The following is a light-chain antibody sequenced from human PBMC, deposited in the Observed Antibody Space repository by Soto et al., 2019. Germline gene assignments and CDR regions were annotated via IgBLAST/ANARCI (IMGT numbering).Light chain of an antibody. CDR3: ITFSTKSTLI. Sequence: QSALTQPASVSGSPGQSITISCAGTMRDIGAYNLVSWYQQHPGKAPQLIIYEVRNRPSGISFRFSGSKSGNTASLTISGLQAEDEAYYDCITFSTKSTLIFGGGTKLTGL. J-gene: IGLJ2*01. CDR1: MRDIGAYNL. CDR2: EVR. V-gene: IGLV2-14*03.